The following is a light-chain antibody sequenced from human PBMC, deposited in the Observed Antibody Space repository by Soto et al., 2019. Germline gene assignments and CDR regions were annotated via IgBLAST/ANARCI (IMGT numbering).Light chain of an antibody. Sequence: QSALTQPTSVSGSPGQSITISCTGNGHDIGAYNYVSWYQQHPGKAPRLLIHGVRNRPPGISSRFSASKSGLTASLTISGVQDEDEDDDYCSSFSTSRFYVFGPGTKLTVL. CDR3: SSFSTSRFYV. V-gene: IGLV2-14*01. CDR1: GHDIGAYNY. J-gene: IGLJ1*01. CDR2: GVR.